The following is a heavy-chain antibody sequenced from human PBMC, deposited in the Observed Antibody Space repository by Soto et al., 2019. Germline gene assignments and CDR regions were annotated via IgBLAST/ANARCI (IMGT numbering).Heavy chain of an antibody. CDR2: IYHSGST. D-gene: IGHD6-13*01. V-gene: IGHV4-30-2*01. J-gene: IGHJ4*01. CDR3: ARVKGVKGPLDY. Sequence: SETLSLTCAVSGGSISSGGYSWSWIRQPPGKGLEWIGYIYHSGSTYYNPSLKSRVTISVDRSKNQFSLKLSSVTAADTAVYYCARVKGVKGPLDYWGHGTLVTVSS. CDR1: GGSISSGGYS.